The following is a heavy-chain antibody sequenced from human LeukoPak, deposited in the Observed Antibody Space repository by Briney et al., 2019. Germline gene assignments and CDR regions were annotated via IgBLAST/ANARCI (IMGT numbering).Heavy chain of an antibody. CDR2: IYYSGST. CDR1: GGSISSYY. CDR3: ARHVPVAQFDY. D-gene: IGHD2-2*01. Sequence: SETLSLTCTVSGGSISSYYRSWIRQPPGKGLEWIGYIYYSGSTNYNPSLKSRVTISVDTSKNQFSLKLSSVTAADTAVYYCARHVPVAQFDYWGQGTLVTVSS. J-gene: IGHJ4*02. V-gene: IGHV4-59*08.